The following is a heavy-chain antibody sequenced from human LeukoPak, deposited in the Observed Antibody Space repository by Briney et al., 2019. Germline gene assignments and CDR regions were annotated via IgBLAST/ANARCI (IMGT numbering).Heavy chain of an antibody. CDR1: GYTFTGYY. J-gene: IGHJ5*02. Sequence: ASVKVSCKASGYTFTGYYMHWVRQAPGQGLEWMGWINPNSGGTNYAQKFQGWVTMTRDTSISTAYMELSRLRSDDTAVYYCAGGPPNLRYFDWSPPDNWFDPWGQGTLVTVSS. CDR2: INPNSGGT. V-gene: IGHV1-2*04. D-gene: IGHD3-9*01. CDR3: AGGPPNLRYFDWSPPDNWFDP.